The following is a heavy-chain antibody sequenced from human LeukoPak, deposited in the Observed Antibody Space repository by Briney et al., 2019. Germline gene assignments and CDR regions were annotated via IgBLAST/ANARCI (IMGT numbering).Heavy chain of an antibody. CDR3: ARWAGDGSGSLDY. CDR1: GFTFSDHY. Sequence: GGSLRLSCAASGFTFSDHYMSWIRQAPGKGLEWVSFISSGSVTFYADSVKGRFTLSRDNGRNSLYLQMNSLRVEDTAVYYCARWAGDGSGSLDYWGQGSLVTVSS. CDR2: ISSGSVT. J-gene: IGHJ4*02. D-gene: IGHD1-26*01. V-gene: IGHV3-11*01.